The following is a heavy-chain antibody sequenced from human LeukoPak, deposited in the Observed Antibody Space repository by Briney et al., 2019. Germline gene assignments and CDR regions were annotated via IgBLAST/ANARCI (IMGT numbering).Heavy chain of an antibody. CDR2: IYPSGSS. Sequence: SETLSLICAVSGGSVSSGGYSWSWIRHPPGKGLEWIAYIYPSGSSYYNPSLMRRVTISVNRSKNQFSLKLTSVTAADTAVYYCARGVVAYYYDSSTYYDSWGQGALVTVSS. CDR1: GGSVSSGGYS. CDR3: ARGVVAYYYDSSTYYDS. D-gene: IGHD3-22*01. J-gene: IGHJ5*01. V-gene: IGHV4-30-2*01.